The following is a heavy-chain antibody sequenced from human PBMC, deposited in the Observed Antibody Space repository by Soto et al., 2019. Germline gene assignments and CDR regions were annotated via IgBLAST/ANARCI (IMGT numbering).Heavy chain of an antibody. CDR3: ARGGGGSSAPMDV. Sequence: PGGSLRLSCAASGFTFSSYGMHWVSQAPGKGLEWVAVIWYDGSNKYYADSVKGRFTISRDNSKNTLYLQMNSLRAEDTAVYYCARGGGGSSAPMDVWGQGTTVNGSS. V-gene: IGHV3-33*01. J-gene: IGHJ6*02. CDR2: IWYDGSNK. D-gene: IGHD6-13*01. CDR1: GFTFSSYG.